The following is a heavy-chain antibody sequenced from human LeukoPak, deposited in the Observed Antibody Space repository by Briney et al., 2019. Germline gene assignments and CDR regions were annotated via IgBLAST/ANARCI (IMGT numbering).Heavy chain of an antibody. CDR2: INESGGRT. V-gene: IGHV3-23*01. CDR3: AKDHYWSIDY. D-gene: IGHD3-3*01. Sequence: PGGSLRLSCAASGFTFSIYAMSWVRQAPGKGLEWVSTINESGGRTYYADSVKGRFTISRDNSRNTLYLQMNSLRAEDTGVYYCAKDHYWSIDYWGRGTLVTVSS. CDR1: GFTFSIYA. J-gene: IGHJ4*02.